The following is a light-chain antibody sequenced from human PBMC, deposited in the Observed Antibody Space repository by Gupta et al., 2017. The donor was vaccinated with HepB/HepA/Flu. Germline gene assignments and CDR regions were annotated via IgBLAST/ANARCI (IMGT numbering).Light chain of an antibody. CDR3: QQYDSSTWT. CDR1: QSVGDSQ. J-gene: IGKJ1*01. Sequence: MLLQPSSCTLALAPGGRATLSCRTSQSVGDSQLAWYQQKPGQAPRLRIDSISHRATGIPYRFSGSGSGTDFTLTISRLEPEDFAVYYCQQYDSSTWTFGPGTKVEFK. V-gene: IGKV3-20*01. CDR2: SIS.